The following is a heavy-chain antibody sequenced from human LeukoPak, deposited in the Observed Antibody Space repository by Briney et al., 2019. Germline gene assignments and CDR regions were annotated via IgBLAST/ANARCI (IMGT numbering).Heavy chain of an antibody. CDR1: GFTFSSYW. V-gene: IGHV3-7*01. CDR2: IKQDGSEK. D-gene: IGHD3-3*01. Sequence: PGGSLRLSCAASGFTFSSYWMSWVRQAPGKGLEWVANIKQDGSEKYYVDSVKGRFTISRDNAKNSLYLQMNSLRAEDTAVYYCASDHANYDFWSGYYTPYNWFDPWGQGTLVTVSS. CDR3: ASDHANYDFWSGYYTPYNWFDP. J-gene: IGHJ5*02.